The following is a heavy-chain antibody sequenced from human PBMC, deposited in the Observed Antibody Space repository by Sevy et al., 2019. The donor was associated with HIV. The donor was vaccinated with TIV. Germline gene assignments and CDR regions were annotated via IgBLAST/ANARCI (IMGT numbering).Heavy chain of an antibody. V-gene: IGHV4-59*01. J-gene: IGHJ6*02. CDR2: IYYSGST. CDR1: GGSISSYY. CDR3: ARGGHSWFGELFYYYYGMDV. D-gene: IGHD3-10*01. Sequence: SETLSLTCTVSGGSISSYYWSWIRRPPGKGLEWIGYIYYSGSTNYNPSLKSRVTISVDTSKNQFSLKLSSVTAADTAVYYCARGGHSWFGELFYYYYGMDVWGQGTTVTVSS.